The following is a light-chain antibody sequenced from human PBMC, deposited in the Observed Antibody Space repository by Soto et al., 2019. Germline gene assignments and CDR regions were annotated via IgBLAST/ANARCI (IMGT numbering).Light chain of an antibody. CDR1: QSISTW. J-gene: IGKJ5*01. CDR3: QQYNTYPIT. Sequence: DIQMTQSPSTLSASVGDRVTITCRASQSISTWLAWYQQIPGKAPKLLISDATNLESGVPSKFSGSGSETEFTLTISSLQAEDFATYYCQQYNTYPITFGQGTRLENK. V-gene: IGKV1-5*01. CDR2: DAT.